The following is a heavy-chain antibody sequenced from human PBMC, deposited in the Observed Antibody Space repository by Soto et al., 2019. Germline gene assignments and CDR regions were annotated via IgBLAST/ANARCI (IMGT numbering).Heavy chain of an antibody. V-gene: IGHV3-30*18. Sequence: QVQLVESGGGVVQPGRSLRLSCAGSGFTFSTYGMHWVRQAPGKGLEWVAVISYDGSNKYYADSVKGRFTISRDNSKNPLSLQMNSLRAEDTAVYYCAKASGGGSCYSCYFDYSGQGTLVTVSS. J-gene: IGHJ4*02. CDR3: AKASGGGSCYSCYFDY. CDR2: ISYDGSNK. D-gene: IGHD2-15*01. CDR1: GFTFSTYG.